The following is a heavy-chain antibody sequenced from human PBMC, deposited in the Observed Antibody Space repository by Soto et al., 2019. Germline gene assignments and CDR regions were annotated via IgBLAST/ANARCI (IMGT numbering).Heavy chain of an antibody. V-gene: IGHV3-48*03. J-gene: IGHJ4*02. Sequence: EVQLVESGGGLVQPGGSLRLSCAASGFTFTSYEMXWVRXXXXXGLEWISYISSSGAGTHYADSVKGRFTISRDNARNXLXXXXXXXXXXXXXXXXXXXXXXXXXXXXVLRVANWGQGTQVTVSS. CDR1: GFTFTSYE. CDR2: ISSSGAGT. CDR3: XXXXXXXXXXXVLRVAN. D-gene: IGHD3-10*01.